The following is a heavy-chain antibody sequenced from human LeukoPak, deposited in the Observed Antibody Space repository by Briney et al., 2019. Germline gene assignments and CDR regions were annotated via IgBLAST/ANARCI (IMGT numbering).Heavy chain of an antibody. CDR2: IWYDGSSQ. V-gene: IGHV3-33*01. J-gene: IGHJ6*03. D-gene: IGHD2-15*01. Sequence: PGGSLRLSCAASGFTFSSYSVHWVRQAPGKGLEWLAVIWYDGSSQYYADSVRGRFTISRDDSNNTLYLQMNSLGAEDTAVYYCATDYCSGGSCYSYTYYYYMDDWGKGTTVTVSS. CDR3: ATDYCSGGSCYSYTYYYYMDD. CDR1: GFTFSSYS.